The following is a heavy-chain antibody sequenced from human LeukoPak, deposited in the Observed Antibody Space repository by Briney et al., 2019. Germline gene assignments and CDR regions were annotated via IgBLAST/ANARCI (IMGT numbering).Heavy chain of an antibody. J-gene: IGHJ6*02. Sequence: GGSLRLSCAASGFTFSNNWMTWVRQAPGKGLEWVASVKKDGSEKYYVDSVKGRFTISRDNAKNSLYLQMNSLRVEDTAVYFCARDRDILTGFYYYGMDVWGQGTTVTVSS. V-gene: IGHV3-7*01. CDR3: ARDRDILTGFYYYGMDV. D-gene: IGHD3-9*01. CDR1: GFTFSNNW. CDR2: VKKDGSEK.